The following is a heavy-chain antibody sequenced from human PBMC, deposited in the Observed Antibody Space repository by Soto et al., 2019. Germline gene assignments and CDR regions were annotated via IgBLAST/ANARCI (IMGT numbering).Heavy chain of an antibody. Sequence: QVQLVQSGAEVKKPGASVKVSCKASDYTFTSYDISWVRQSPGQGLEWMGWISAYNGNTNYAQKLQGRVTMTTDTSTSTSYMELRSLRSDDTAVYYCARDSSPYCSGGSCYSMGYWGQGTLVTVSS. V-gene: IGHV1-18*01. CDR2: ISAYNGNT. J-gene: IGHJ4*02. CDR1: DYTFTSYD. D-gene: IGHD2-15*01. CDR3: ARDSSPYCSGGSCYSMGY.